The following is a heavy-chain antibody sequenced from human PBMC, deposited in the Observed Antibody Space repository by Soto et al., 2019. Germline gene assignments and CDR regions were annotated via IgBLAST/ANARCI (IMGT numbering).Heavy chain of an antibody. CDR1: GGSISSGGYY. D-gene: IGHD2-15*01. CDR2: IYYSGST. V-gene: IGHV4-31*03. CDR3: ARECSGGSCYSLGIQH. J-gene: IGHJ1*01. Sequence: SETLSLTCTVSGGSISSGGYYWSWIRQHPGKGLEWIGYIYYSGSTYYNPSLKSRVTISVDTSKNQFSLKLSSVTAADTAVYYCARECSGGSCYSLGIQHWGQGTLVNVSS.